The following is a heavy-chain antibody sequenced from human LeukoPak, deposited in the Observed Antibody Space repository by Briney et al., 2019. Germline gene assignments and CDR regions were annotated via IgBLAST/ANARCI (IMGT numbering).Heavy chain of an antibody. Sequence: SETLSLTCAVYGGSFSGYYWSWIRQPPGKGLEWIGEINHSGSTNYNPSLKSRVTISVDTSKNQFSLKLSSGTAADTAVYYCARVQLVRGKYFDYWGQGTLVTVSS. J-gene: IGHJ4*02. CDR1: GGSFSGYY. D-gene: IGHD3-10*01. V-gene: IGHV4-34*01. CDR2: INHSGST. CDR3: ARVQLVRGKYFDY.